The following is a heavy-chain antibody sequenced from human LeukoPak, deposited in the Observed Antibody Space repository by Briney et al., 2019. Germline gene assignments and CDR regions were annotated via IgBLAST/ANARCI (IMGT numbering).Heavy chain of an antibody. CDR3: ARLELTDYYYYMDV. CDR2: IYYSGST. J-gene: IGHJ6*03. D-gene: IGHD1-7*01. CDR1: GGSLSSSSYY. Sequence: PSETLSLTCTVSGGSLSSSSYYWGWIRQPPGKGLEWIGSIYYSGSTYYNPSLKSRVTISVDTSKNQFALKLSSVTAADTAVYYCARLELTDYYYYMDVWGKGTTVTVSS. V-gene: IGHV4-39*01.